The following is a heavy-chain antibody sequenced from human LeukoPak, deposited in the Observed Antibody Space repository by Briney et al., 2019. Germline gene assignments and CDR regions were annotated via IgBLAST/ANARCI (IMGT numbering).Heavy chain of an antibody. Sequence: SETLSLTCTVSGGSISSGDYYWSWIRQPPGKGLEWIGYIYYSGSIYYNPSLKSRVTISVDTSKNQFSLKLSSVTAADTAVYYCAREDIQLWPRRHYYMDVWGKGTTVTVSS. D-gene: IGHD5-18*01. V-gene: IGHV4-30-4*08. CDR2: IYYSGSI. J-gene: IGHJ6*03. CDR1: GGSISSGDYY. CDR3: AREDIQLWPRRHYYMDV.